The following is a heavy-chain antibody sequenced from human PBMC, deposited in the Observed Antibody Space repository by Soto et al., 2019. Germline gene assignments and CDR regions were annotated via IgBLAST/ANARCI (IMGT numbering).Heavy chain of an antibody. Sequence: VESLKISCNGSGYSFTSYWISWVGQMPWKGLEWMGRIDPSDSYTNYSPSFQGHVTISADKSISTAYLQWSSLKASDTAMYYCARHVPDIVVVPAAPKYYYYYGMDVWGQGTTVTVSS. D-gene: IGHD2-2*01. V-gene: IGHV5-10-1*01. CDR2: IDPSDSYT. CDR1: GYSFTSYW. J-gene: IGHJ6*02. CDR3: ARHVPDIVVVPAAPKYYYYYGMDV.